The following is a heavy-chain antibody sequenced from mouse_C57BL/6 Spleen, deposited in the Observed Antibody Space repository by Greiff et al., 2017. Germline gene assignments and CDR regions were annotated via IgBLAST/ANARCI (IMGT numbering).Heavy chain of an antibody. J-gene: IGHJ2*01. D-gene: IGHD2-14*01. V-gene: IGHV1-74*01. Sequence: QVQLKQPGAELVKPGASVKVSCKASGYTFTSYWMHWVKQRPGQGLEWIGRIHPSDSDTNYNQKFKGKATLTVDKSSSTAYMQLSSLTSEDSAVYYCAIGVRSFPRGFDYWGQGTTLTVSS. CDR2: IHPSDSDT. CDR3: AIGVRSFPRGFDY. CDR1: GYTFTSYW.